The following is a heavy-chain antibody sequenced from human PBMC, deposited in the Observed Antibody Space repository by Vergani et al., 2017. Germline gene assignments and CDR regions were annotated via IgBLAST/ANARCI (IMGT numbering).Heavy chain of an antibody. CDR2: ISYDGSNK. V-gene: IGHV3-30-3*01. CDR3: ARETRDTPSSLDY. CDR1: GFTFSSYA. D-gene: IGHD5-24*01. J-gene: IGHJ4*02. Sequence: QVQLVESGGGVVQPGRSLRLSCAASGFTFSSYAMHWVRQAPGKGLEWVAVISYDGSNKYYADSVKGRFTISRDNSKNTLYLQMNSLRAEDTAVYYCARETRDTPSSLDYWGQGTLVTVSS.